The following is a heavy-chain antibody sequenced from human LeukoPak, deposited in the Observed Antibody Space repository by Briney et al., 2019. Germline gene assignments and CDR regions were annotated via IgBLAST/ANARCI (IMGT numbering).Heavy chain of an antibody. V-gene: IGHV4-59*08. J-gene: IGHJ5*02. CDR2: IYYSGST. Sequence: SETLSLTCTVSGGSISSYYWSWILQPPGKGLEWIVYIYYSGSTNYNPSLKSRVTISVDTSKNQFSLKLSSVTAADAAVYYCARHVSVVAKENWFDPWGQGTLVTVSS. D-gene: IGHD5-12*01. CDR3: ARHVSVVAKENWFDP. CDR1: GGSISSYY.